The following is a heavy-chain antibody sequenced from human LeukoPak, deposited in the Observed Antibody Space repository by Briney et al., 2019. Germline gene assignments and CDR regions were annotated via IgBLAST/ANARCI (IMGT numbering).Heavy chain of an antibody. D-gene: IGHD3-9*01. Sequence: GGSLRLSCAASGFTFSSYAMSWVRQAPGKGLEWVSAISGSGGSTYYADSVKGRFTISRDNSKNTLYLQMNSLRAEDTAAYYCAITYDILTGYYPFDYWGQGTLVTVSS. V-gene: IGHV3-23*01. CDR2: ISGSGGST. CDR1: GFTFSSYA. CDR3: AITYDILTGYYPFDY. J-gene: IGHJ4*02.